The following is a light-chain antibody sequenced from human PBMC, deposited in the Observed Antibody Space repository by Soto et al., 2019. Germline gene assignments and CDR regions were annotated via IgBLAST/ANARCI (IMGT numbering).Light chain of an antibody. CDR2: AAS. J-gene: IGKJ3*01. CDR3: QKYNSAP. CDR1: QGISNY. V-gene: IGKV1-27*01. Sequence: DIQMTQSPSSLSPSVGDRVTITCRASQGISNYFAWYQQKPGKVPKLLIYAASTLQSGVPSRFRGSGSGTDFTLTISSLQPEDVATYYCQKYNSAPFGPGTKVDIK.